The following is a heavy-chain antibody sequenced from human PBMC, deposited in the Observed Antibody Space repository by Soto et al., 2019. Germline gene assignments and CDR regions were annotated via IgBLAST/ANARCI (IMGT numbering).Heavy chain of an antibody. CDR2: VYYTGGT. D-gene: IGHD3-3*01. V-gene: IGHV4-39*01. Sequence: QLQLQESGPGLVKPSETLSLTCTVSGGSIPINNYYWAWIRQPAGKGLEWIGNVYYTGGTSYNPSLNSRVTMSVDTSKNQFSLKLTSVTAADTAVYYCARLQRYDFWTWGQGTLVTVSS. CDR1: GGSIPINNYY. J-gene: IGHJ1*01. CDR3: ARLQRYDFWT.